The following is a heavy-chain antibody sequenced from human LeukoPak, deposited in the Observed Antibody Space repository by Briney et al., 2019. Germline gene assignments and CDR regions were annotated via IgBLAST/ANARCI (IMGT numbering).Heavy chain of an antibody. V-gene: IGHV4-38-2*02. CDR3: ARHSYCSGGSCLDAFDI. CDR2: IYHSGST. D-gene: IGHD2-15*01. CDR1: GYSISSPYY. J-gene: IGHJ3*02. Sequence: PSETLSLTCTVSGYSISSPYYWGWIRQPPGKGLEWLGSIYHSGSTNYNPSLKSRVTISVDTSKNQFSLKLSSVTAADTAVYYCARHSYCSGGSCLDAFDIWGRGTMVTVSS.